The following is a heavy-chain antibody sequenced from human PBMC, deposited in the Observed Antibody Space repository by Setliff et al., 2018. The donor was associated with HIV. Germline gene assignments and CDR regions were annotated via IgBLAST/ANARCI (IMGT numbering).Heavy chain of an antibody. Sequence: PGESLKISCAASGFTFNTYAMSWVRQAPGKGLEWVSVISGSGGSTFYADSVKGRFTISRDNSKNTLYPQMNRLRVGDTAVYYCAKDGISGGAYPPYYFDYWGHGTLVTVSS. CDR2: ISGSGGST. D-gene: IGHD2-15*01. CDR3: AKDGISGGAYPPYYFDY. CDR1: GFTFNTYA. J-gene: IGHJ4*01. V-gene: IGHV3-23*01.